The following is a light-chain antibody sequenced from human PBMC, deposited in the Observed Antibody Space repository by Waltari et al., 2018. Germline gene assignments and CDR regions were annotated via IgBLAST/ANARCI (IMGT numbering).Light chain of an antibody. CDR1: SGSVSTSNY. V-gene: IGLV8-61*01. Sequence: TVVTQEPSLSVSPGGTVTLTCGLSSGSVSTSNYPSWYQQTPGQAPRMLIYSTNTRPSVVPDRFSGSILGNKAALTITGAQADDESDYYCTLYMGSGISVFGGGTRLTVL. CDR2: STN. CDR3: TLYMGSGISV. J-gene: IGLJ2*01.